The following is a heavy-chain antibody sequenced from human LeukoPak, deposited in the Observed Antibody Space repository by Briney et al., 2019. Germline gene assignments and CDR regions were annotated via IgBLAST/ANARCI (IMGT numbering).Heavy chain of an antibody. V-gene: IGHV1-69*05. J-gene: IGHJ5*02. Sequence: ASVKVSCKASGGTFSSYAISWVRQAPGQGLEWMGRIIPIFGTANYAQKFQGRVTITTDKSTSTAYMELSSLRSEDTAVYYCARDKVRVSWFDPWGQGTLVTVSS. CDR3: ARDKVRVSWFDP. CDR1: GGTFSSYA. D-gene: IGHD3-22*01. CDR2: IIPIFGTA.